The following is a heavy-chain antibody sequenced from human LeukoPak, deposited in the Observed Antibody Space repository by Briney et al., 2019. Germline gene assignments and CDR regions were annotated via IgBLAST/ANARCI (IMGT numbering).Heavy chain of an antibody. CDR3: ARNELISSNYYYYGMDV. J-gene: IGHJ6*02. CDR2: INYSGNT. Sequence: SQTLSLTCTVSGGSISSGGNYWTWIRQNPGKGLEWIGYINYSGNTYYNPSLKSRVTISVDTSKNQFSLKLSSVTAADTTVYYCARNELISSNYYYYGMDVWGQGTTVTVSS. CDR1: GGSISSGGNY. V-gene: IGHV4-31*03.